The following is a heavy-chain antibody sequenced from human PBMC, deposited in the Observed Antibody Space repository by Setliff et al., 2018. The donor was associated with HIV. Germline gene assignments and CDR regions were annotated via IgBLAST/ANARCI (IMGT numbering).Heavy chain of an antibody. CDR3: ARDSSSWYGADWFDP. Sequence: PSETLSLTCSVSGGSISSDYWSWIRQPAGKGLEWIGEINHSGSPKYNPSLKSRVTVSVDTSKNQFSLKLSSVTAADTAVYYCARDSSSWYGADWFDPWGQGTLVTVSS. CDR2: INHSGSP. V-gene: IGHV4-34*01. J-gene: IGHJ5*02. CDR1: GGSISSDY. D-gene: IGHD6-13*01.